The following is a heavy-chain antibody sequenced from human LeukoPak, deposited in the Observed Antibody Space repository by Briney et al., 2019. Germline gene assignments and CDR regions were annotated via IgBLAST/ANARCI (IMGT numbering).Heavy chain of an antibody. Sequence: GGSLRLSCAASGFTFSNAWVSWVRQAPGKGLEWVGRIKSKTDGGTTDYAAPVKGRFTISRDDSKNTLYLQMNSLKTEDTAVYFCGGGSYLVDYWGQGTLVTVSS. CDR1: GFTFSNAW. D-gene: IGHD1-26*01. J-gene: IGHJ4*02. CDR2: IKSKTDGGTT. CDR3: GGGSYLVDY. V-gene: IGHV3-15*01.